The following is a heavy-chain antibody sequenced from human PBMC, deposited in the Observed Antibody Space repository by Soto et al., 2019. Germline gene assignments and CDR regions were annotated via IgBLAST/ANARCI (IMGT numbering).Heavy chain of an antibody. D-gene: IGHD6-19*01. J-gene: IGHJ4*02. Sequence: QVELVESGGGVVQPGRSLRLSCAASGFTFSSYGMHWVRQAPGKGLEWVAFMSYDGSNKYYAESVKGRFTISRDNSKNTLYMQVSSLRAEDTAVYYCAKDPYSGWNRNIDYWGLGTLVTVSS. CDR1: GFTFSSYG. CDR3: AKDPYSGWNRNIDY. CDR2: MSYDGSNK. V-gene: IGHV3-30*18.